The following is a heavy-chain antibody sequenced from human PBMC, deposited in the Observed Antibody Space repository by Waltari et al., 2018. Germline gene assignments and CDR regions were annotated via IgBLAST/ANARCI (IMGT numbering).Heavy chain of an antibody. V-gene: IGHV1-69*13. D-gene: IGHD6-13*01. CDR1: GGTFSSYA. CDR3: ARLMGYTGWFDP. CDR2: IIPIFGTA. Sequence: QVQLVQSGAEVKKPGSSVKVSCKASGGTFSSYAISWVRPAPGQGLEWMGGIIPIFGTANDAQKFQGRVTMTADESTSTAYMELSSLRSEDTAVYYCARLMGYTGWFDPWGQGTLVTVSS. J-gene: IGHJ5*02.